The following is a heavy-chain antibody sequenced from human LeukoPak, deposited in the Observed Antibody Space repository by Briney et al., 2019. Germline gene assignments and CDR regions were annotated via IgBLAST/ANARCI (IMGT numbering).Heavy chain of an antibody. V-gene: IGHV1-46*01. CDR3: ARQLWLHPFDY. J-gene: IGHJ4*02. CDR1: GYTFTSHY. CDR2: INPSGGST. D-gene: IGHD5-18*01. Sequence: ASVKVSCKASGYTFTSHYMHWVRQALGQGLEWMGIINPSGGSTSYAQKFQGRVTMTRDTSTSTVYMELSSLRSEDTAVYYCARQLWLHPFDYWGQGTLVTVSS.